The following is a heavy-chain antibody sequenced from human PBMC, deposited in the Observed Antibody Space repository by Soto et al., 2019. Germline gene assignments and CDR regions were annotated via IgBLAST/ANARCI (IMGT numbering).Heavy chain of an antibody. CDR3: ARVGYDSSGYYDN. D-gene: IGHD3-22*01. CDR1: GGSVSSGSYY. CDR2: IYYSGST. Sequence: QVQLQESGPGLVKPSETLSLTCTVSGGSVSSGSYYWSWIRQPPGKGLEWIGYIYYSGSTNYNPSLKSRVTISVDTSKNQFSLKLSPVTAADTAVYYCARVGYDSSGYYDNWGQGTLVTVSS. V-gene: IGHV4-61*01. J-gene: IGHJ4*02.